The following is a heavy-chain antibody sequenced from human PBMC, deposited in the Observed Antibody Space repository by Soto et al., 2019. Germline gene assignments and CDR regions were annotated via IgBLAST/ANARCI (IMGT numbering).Heavy chain of an antibody. V-gene: IGHV1-3*01. CDR3: AREGAHYTPLDH. J-gene: IGHJ4*02. D-gene: IGHD2-15*01. Sequence: ASVKVSCKASGNTFTSYDINWVRQATGHGLEWMGWINVGNGNTGYSRKFQGRVTNARDMSASTAYIEVTSLTSEDTAIYYCAREGAHYTPLDHWGQGTLVTVSS. CDR2: INVGNGNT. CDR1: GNTFTSYD.